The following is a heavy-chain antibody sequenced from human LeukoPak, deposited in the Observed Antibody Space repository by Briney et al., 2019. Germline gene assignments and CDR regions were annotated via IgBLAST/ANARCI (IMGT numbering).Heavy chain of an antibody. Sequence: GGSLRLSCAASGFTFSSYAMHWVRQAPGKGLEWVAVISYDGSNKYYADSVKGRFTISRDNAKNTLYLQMNSLRAEDTAVYYCARVSGYYDFWSGSLFDYWGQGTLVTVSS. J-gene: IGHJ4*02. V-gene: IGHV3-30*04. CDR3: ARVSGYYDFWSGSLFDY. D-gene: IGHD3-3*01. CDR2: ISYDGSNK. CDR1: GFTFSSYA.